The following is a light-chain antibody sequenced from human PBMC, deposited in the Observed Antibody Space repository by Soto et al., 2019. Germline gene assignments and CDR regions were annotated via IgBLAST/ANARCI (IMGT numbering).Light chain of an antibody. V-gene: IGKV1-33*01. CDR2: DAS. CDR3: QQYDNLPPERT. J-gene: IGKJ1*01. Sequence: DLPMTQSPSSLSASVGDRVTITCQASQDISNYLNWYQQKPGKAPKLLIYDASNLETGVPSRFSGSGSGTDFTVTISSLQPEDIATYYCQQYDNLPPERTFGQGTKVEIK. CDR1: QDISNY.